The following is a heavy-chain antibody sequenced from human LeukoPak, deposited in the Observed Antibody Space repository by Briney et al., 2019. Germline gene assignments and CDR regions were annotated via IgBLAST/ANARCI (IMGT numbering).Heavy chain of an antibody. D-gene: IGHD3-10*01. Sequence: SETLSLTCTVSGGSISSYYWSWIRQPPGKELEWIGYIYYSGSTNYNPSLKSRVTISVDTSKNQFSLKLSSVTAADTAVYYCARGDPGVLWFGSLMDVWGKGTTVTVSS. CDR1: GGSISSYY. CDR2: IYYSGST. V-gene: IGHV4-59*01. J-gene: IGHJ6*04. CDR3: ARGDPGVLWFGSLMDV.